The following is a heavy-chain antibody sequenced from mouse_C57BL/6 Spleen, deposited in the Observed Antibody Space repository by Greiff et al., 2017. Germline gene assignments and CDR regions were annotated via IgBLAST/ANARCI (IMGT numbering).Heavy chain of an antibody. CDR2: IYPRSGNT. D-gene: IGHD3-2*02. V-gene: IGHV1-81*01. CDR3: ARGSSGLDSSGYEN. Sequence: QVQLQQSGAELARPGASVKLSCKASGYTFTSYGISWVKQRNGQGLEWIGEIYPRSGNTYYNEKFKGKATLTADKSSSTAYMELRSLTSEDSAVYFCARGSSGLDSSGYENWGQGTLVTVSA. CDR1: GYTFTSYG. J-gene: IGHJ3*01.